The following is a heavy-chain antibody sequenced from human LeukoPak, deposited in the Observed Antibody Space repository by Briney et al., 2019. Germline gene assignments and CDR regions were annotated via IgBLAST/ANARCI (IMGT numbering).Heavy chain of an antibody. J-gene: IGHJ4*02. D-gene: IGHD6-13*01. V-gene: IGHV3-43D*03. CDR2: ISWDGGST. CDR3: AKDRGGQQLVLYYFDY. Sequence: GGSLRLSCAASGFTFDDYAMHWVRQAPGKGLEWVSLISWDGGSTYYADSVKGRFTISRDNSKNSLYLQMNSLRAEDTALYYCAKDRGGQQLVLYYFDYWGQGTLVTVSS. CDR1: GFTFDDYA.